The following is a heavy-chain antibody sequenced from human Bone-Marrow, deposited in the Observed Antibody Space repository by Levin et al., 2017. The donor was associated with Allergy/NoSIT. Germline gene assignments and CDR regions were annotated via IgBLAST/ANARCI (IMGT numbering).Heavy chain of an antibody. CDR1: GFPFSGYV. J-gene: IGHJ4*02. D-gene: IGHD1-26*01. CDR3: VRNSGTFVGGVHLVF. V-gene: IGHV3-30-3*01. Sequence: PGGSLRLSCVASGFPFSGYVMHWVRQAPGKGLEWVALISHDGTQEYYADSVKGRFTVARDNSKNTLYVEMNSLTGEDTAVYYCVRNSGTFVGGVHLVFWGQGTLVTVSS. CDR2: ISHDGTQE.